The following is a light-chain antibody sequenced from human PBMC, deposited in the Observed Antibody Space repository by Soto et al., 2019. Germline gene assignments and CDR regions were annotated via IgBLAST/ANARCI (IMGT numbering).Light chain of an antibody. CDR2: LNSDGSH. V-gene: IGLV4-69*01. Sequence: QSVLTQSPCASASLGASGKLTYTLSSGHSNYVIAWHQQQPEKGPRYLMKLNSDGSHSKGDGIPDRFSGSSSGAERYLTISSLQSEDEADYYCQTWDTGIRVFGGGTKLTVL. CDR3: QTWDTGIRV. CDR1: SGHSNYV. J-gene: IGLJ3*02.